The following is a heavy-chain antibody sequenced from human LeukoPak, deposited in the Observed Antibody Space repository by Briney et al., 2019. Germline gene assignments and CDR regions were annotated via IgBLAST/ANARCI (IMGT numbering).Heavy chain of an antibody. D-gene: IGHD2-15*01. J-gene: IGHJ4*02. CDR2: VNNDGSST. CDR1: GLSFSSYW. V-gene: IGHV3-74*01. Sequence: GGSLRLSCAASGLSFSSYWMHWVRQAPGKGLVWVSRVNNDGSSTTYADSVKGRFTISRDNAKNTLYLQMNSLRAEDTAVYYCTRGIPVAATRGYFDYWGQGTLVTVSS. CDR3: TRGIPVAATRGYFDY.